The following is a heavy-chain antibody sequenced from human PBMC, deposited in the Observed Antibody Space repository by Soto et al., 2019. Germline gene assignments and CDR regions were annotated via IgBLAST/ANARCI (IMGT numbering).Heavy chain of an antibody. CDR3: ARGLNYDFWSGSPDFYYYYYMDV. V-gene: IGHV1-8*01. D-gene: IGHD3-3*01. CDR1: GYTFTSYD. CDR2: MNPNSGNT. J-gene: IGHJ6*03. Sequence: ASVKVSCKASGYTFTSYDINWVRQATGQGLEWMGWMNPNSGNTGYAQKFQGRVTMTRNTSISTAYMELSSLRSEDTAVYYCARGLNYDFWSGSPDFYYYYYMDVWGKGTTVTVS.